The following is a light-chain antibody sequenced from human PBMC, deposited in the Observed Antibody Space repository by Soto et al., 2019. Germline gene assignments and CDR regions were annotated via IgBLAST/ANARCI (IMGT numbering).Light chain of an antibody. CDR3: QQYNSDSRRT. J-gene: IGKJ1*01. V-gene: IGKV1-5*03. CDR1: QSISHW. CDR2: TAS. Sequence: DIQMTQSPSTLSASVGDRVTITCRASQSISHWLSWYQQKAGKAPQLLIYTASTLASGVPPRFSGSGYATEFTLTITGLQPEDFATYYCQQYNSDSRRTFGPGTRVDMK.